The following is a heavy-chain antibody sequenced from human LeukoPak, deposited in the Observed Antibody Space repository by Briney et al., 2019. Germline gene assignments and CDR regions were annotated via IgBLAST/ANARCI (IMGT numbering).Heavy chain of an antibody. CDR2: FDPEDGET. J-gene: IGHJ3*02. Sequence: ASVKVSCKVSGYTLTELSMHWVRQAPGKGLEWMGGFDPEDGETIYAQKFQGRVTMTEDTSTDTAYMELSSLRSEDTAVYYCATAAMVLLWSQAFDIWGQGTMVTVSS. CDR1: GYTLTELS. V-gene: IGHV1-24*01. D-gene: IGHD3-10*01. CDR3: ATAAMVLLWSQAFDI.